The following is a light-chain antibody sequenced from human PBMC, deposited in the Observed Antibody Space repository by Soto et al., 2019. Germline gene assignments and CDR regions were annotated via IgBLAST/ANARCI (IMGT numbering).Light chain of an antibody. CDR1: QSISSY. CDR2: AAS. J-gene: IGKJ5*01. V-gene: IGKV1-39*01. Sequence: DIQMTQSPSSLSASVGDRVPITCRASQSISSYLNWYQQKPGKAPKLLIYAASSLQSGVPSRFSGSGSGTDFTLTISSLQPEDFATYYCQQSYSTPITFGQGTRLEN. CDR3: QQSYSTPIT.